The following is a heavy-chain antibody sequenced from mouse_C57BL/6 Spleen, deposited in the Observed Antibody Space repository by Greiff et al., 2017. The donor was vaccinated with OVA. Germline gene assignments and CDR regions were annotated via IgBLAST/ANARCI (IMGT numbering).Heavy chain of an antibody. CDR3: ARQTWAMDY. Sequence: QVQLQQSGPELVKPGASVKISCKASGYAFSSSWMNWVKQRPGKGLEWIGRIYPGDGDTNYNGKFKGKATLTADKSSSTAYMQLSSLTSEDSAVYCCARQTWAMDYWGQGTSVTVSS. V-gene: IGHV1-82*01. CDR2: IYPGDGDT. CDR1: GYAFSSSW. J-gene: IGHJ4*01.